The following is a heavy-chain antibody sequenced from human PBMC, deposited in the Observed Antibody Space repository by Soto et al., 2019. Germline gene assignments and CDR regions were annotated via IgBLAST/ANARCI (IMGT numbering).Heavy chain of an antibody. Sequence: QVQLVQSGAEVKKPGASVKVSCKASGYTFTSYSISWVRQAPGQGLEWMGWISAYNGNTNYAQKLQGRVTMTTDTSTSTAYMELRSLRSDDTAVYYCASDARWLQSRVYFQHWGQGTLVTVSS. V-gene: IGHV1-18*04. CDR3: ASDARWLQSRVYFQH. CDR2: ISAYNGNT. CDR1: GYTFTSYS. J-gene: IGHJ1*01. D-gene: IGHD5-12*01.